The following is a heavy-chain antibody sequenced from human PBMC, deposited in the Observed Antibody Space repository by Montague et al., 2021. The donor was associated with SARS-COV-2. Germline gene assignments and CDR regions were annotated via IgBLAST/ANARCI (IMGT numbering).Heavy chain of an antibody. CDR3: ARETYTSVWFQQFDY. J-gene: IGHJ4*02. D-gene: IGHD6-13*01. CDR1: GGSISSRTYY. CDR2: IYYTGTT. Sequence: SETLSLTCTVSGGSISSRTYYWGWIRQPPGKGLEWIGSIYYTGTTYYNPSLVSRVTISVDTSKNQFSLNLTSVTAADTAVYYCARETYTSVWFQQFDYWGRGTLVTVSS. V-gene: IGHV4-39*01.